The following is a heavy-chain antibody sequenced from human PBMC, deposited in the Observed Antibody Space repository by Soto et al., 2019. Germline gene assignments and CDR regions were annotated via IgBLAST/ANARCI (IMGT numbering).Heavy chain of an antibody. CDR1: GGSFSGYY. D-gene: IGHD5-12*01. Sequence: SETLSLTCAVYGGSFSGYYWSWIRQPPGKGLEWIGEISHSGSTNYNPSLKSRVTISVDTSKNQFSLKLSSVTAADTAVYYCARAIFKPLAATFDYWGQGTLVTVSS. V-gene: IGHV4-34*01. CDR2: ISHSGST. CDR3: ARAIFKPLAATFDY. J-gene: IGHJ4*02.